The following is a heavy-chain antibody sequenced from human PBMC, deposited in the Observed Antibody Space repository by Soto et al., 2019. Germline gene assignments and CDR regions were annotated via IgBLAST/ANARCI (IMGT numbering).Heavy chain of an antibody. CDR2: ISYDGSEK. V-gene: IGHV3-30*03. CDR1: GFTFSSYG. CDR3: ARELIVGPAEYFQH. Sequence: QVQLVESGGGVVQPGRSLRLSCAASGFTFSSYGMHWVRQAPGKGLEWVAVISYDGSEKYYVDSVKGRFTISRDNAKNSLYLQMNSLRAEDTAVYYCARELIVGPAEYFQHWGQGTLVTVSS. D-gene: IGHD1-26*01. J-gene: IGHJ1*01.